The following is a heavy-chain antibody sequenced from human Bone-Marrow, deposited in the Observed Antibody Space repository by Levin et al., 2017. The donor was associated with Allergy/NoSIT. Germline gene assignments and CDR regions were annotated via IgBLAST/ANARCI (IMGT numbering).Heavy chain of an antibody. D-gene: IGHD3-22*01. CDR3: AKEAENSRAWFPYNFFEP. J-gene: IGHJ5*02. Sequence: QAGGSLRLSCAASGFTFSSSAMTWVRQVSGKGLEWVSTISGVGDTTYSADSVKGRFTISRDNSKSTLFLQMNSLRVEDTAIYYCAKEAENSRAWFPYNFFEPWGQGTLVTVSS. CDR2: ISGVGDTT. CDR1: GFTFSSSA. V-gene: IGHV3-23*01.